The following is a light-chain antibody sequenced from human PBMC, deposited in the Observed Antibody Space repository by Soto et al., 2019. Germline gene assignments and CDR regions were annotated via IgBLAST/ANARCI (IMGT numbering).Light chain of an antibody. Sequence: QSVLTQPASVSGSPGQSITISCTGTSSDVGGYDYVSWYQQHPGDGPKLMIYDVSNRPSGVSNRFSGSKSGNTASLTISGLQAEDEADYYCSSYTSSSTYVFGSGTKVTVL. V-gene: IGLV2-14*01. CDR1: SSDVGGYDY. J-gene: IGLJ1*01. CDR2: DVS. CDR3: SSYTSSSTYV.